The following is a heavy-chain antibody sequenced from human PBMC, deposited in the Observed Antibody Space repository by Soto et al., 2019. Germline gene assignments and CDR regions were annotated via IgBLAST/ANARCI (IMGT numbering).Heavy chain of an antibody. CDR1: GFTFSDFY. V-gene: IGHV3-11*06. D-gene: IGHD5-12*01. Sequence: QVQLVESGGGLVKPGGSLRLSCAASGFTFSDFYMSWIRQAPGKGLEWVSYISSSSSYTDYADSVKGRFTISRDNPKNSLFLQMNSLRADDTAVYYCARHSTAVRLSCFDPWGQGTLVTVSS. J-gene: IGHJ5*02. CDR3: ARHSTAVRLSCFDP. CDR2: ISSSSSYT.